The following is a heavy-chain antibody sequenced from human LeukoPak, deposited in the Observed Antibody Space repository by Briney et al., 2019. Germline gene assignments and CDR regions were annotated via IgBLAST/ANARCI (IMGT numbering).Heavy chain of an antibody. V-gene: IGHV1-2*02. CDR1: GYTFSNYY. CDR3: ARTNALDY. CDR2: INPNSGGT. J-gene: IGHJ4*02. Sequence: ASVKVSCKASGYTFSNYYMHWVRQAPGQGLEWMGWINPNSGGTNSAQKFQGRVTMTRDTSISTAYMELSSLRSDGTALYYCARTNALDYWGQGTLVTVSS. D-gene: IGHD2-8*01.